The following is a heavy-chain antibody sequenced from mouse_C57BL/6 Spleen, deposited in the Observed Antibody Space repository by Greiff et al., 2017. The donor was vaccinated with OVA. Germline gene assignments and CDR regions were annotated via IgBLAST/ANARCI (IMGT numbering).Heavy chain of an antibody. CDR1: GFNLKDYY. J-gene: IGHJ2*01. CDR3: ARGTVVGDY. CDR2: IDPEDGAT. D-gene: IGHD1-1*01. Sequence: VQLQQSGAELVKPGASVKLSCTASGFNLKDYYMHWVKQRTEQGLEWIGRIDPEDGATKYAPQFQGKATITADTSSNTAYLQLSSLTSEDTAVYYCARGTVVGDYWGQGTTLTVSS. V-gene: IGHV14-2*01.